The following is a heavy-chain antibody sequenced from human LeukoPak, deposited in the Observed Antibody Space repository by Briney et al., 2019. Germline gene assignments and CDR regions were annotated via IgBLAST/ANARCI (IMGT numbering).Heavy chain of an antibody. CDR3: ARAMSIVARLQTIFDY. CDR1: GYTFTGYY. V-gene: IGHV1-2*02. CDR2: INPNSGGT. D-gene: IGHD6-6*01. J-gene: IGHJ4*02. Sequence: ASVKVSCKASGYTFTGYYMHWVRQAPGQGLEWMGWINPNSGGTNYAQKFQGRVTMTRDTSISTAYMELSRLRSDDTAVYYCARAMSIVARLQTIFDYWGQGTLVTVSS.